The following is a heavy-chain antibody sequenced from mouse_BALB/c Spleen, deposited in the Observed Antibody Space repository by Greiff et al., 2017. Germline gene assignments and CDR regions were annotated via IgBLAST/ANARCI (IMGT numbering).Heavy chain of an antibody. CDR2: ISSGSSTI. V-gene: IGHV5-17*02. D-gene: IGHD2-1*01. Sequence: EVMLVESGGGLVQPGGSRKLSCAASGFTFSSFGMHWVRQAPEKGLEWVAYISSGSSTIYYADTVKGRFTISRDNPKNTLFLQMTSLRSEDTAMYYCARSGGNYGAWFAYWGQGTLVTVSA. CDR1: GFTFSSFG. CDR3: ARSGGNYGAWFAY. J-gene: IGHJ3*01.